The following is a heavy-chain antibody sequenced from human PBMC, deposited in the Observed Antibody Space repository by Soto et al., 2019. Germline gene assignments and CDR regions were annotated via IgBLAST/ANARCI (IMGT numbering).Heavy chain of an antibody. Sequence: EVQLLESGGGLVQPGGSLRLSCAASEFTFSDYAMSWVRQAPGKGLEWVSTISGSGGRTYYAASVKGRFTMSRDNSKNTVYLQMDILRADDTAIYYCAKEEGYGKVYGTVHWGQGTLVTVSS. CDR1: EFTFSDYA. CDR2: ISGSGGRT. CDR3: AKEEGYGKVYGTVH. V-gene: IGHV3-23*01. D-gene: IGHD2-15*01. J-gene: IGHJ4*02.